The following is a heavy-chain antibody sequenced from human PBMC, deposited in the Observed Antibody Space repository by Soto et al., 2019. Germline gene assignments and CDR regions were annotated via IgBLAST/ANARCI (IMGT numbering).Heavy chain of an antibody. CDR3: AKNPPLRYFDWPRGGGAFDI. CDR2: IRGSGGST. D-gene: IGHD3-9*01. J-gene: IGHJ3*02. Sequence: EVQLLESGGGLVQPGGSLRLSCAASGFTFSSYAMSWVRQAPGKGLEWVSAIRGSGGSTYYADSVKGRFTISRDNSKNKLYQQMNSLRAEDTAVYYCAKNPPLRYFDWPRGGGAFDIWGQGTMVTVSS. CDR1: GFTFSSYA. V-gene: IGHV3-23*01.